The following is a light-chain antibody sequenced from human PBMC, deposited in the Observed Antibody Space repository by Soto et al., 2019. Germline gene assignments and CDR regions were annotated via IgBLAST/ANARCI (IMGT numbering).Light chain of an antibody. CDR2: DAS. CDR1: QSVSTS. Sequence: IVLTQSPVTLAVSPGESAVLSCRASQSVSTSLAWYQHKPGQAPRLFIYDASKRAPGIPARVTGSGSGAHFTLTISSLEPEDIAVYYCQVRDVWPSFGQGTKVEIK. J-gene: IGKJ1*01. V-gene: IGKV3-11*01. CDR3: QVRDVWPS.